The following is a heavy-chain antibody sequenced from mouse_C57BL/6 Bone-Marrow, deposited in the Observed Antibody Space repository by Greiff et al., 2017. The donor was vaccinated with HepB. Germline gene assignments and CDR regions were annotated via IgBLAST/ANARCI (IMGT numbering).Heavy chain of an antibody. CDR3: ARPYYYGSSTGFAY. CDR2: IDPSDSYT. J-gene: IGHJ3*01. Sequence: QVQLKQPGAELVMPGASVKLSCKASGYTFTSYWMHWVKQRPGQGLEWIGEIDPSDSYTNYNQKFKGKSTLTVDKSSSTAYMQLSSLTSEDSAVYYCARPYYYGSSTGFAYWGQGTLVTVSA. V-gene: IGHV1-69*01. D-gene: IGHD1-1*01. CDR1: GYTFTSYW.